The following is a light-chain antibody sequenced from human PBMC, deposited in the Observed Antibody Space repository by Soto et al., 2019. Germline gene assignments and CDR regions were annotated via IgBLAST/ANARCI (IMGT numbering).Light chain of an antibody. J-gene: IGLJ3*02. CDR1: SGSVSTSYY. CDR2: NTD. Sequence: QAVVTQEPSFSVSPGGTVTLTCGLSSGSVSTSYYPSWHQQTPGQAPRTLIYNTDTRSSGVPDRFSGSILGNKAALTITGAQADDESGYYCMLYMGSVFWVFGGGTKVTVL. V-gene: IGLV8-61*01. CDR3: MLYMGSVFWV.